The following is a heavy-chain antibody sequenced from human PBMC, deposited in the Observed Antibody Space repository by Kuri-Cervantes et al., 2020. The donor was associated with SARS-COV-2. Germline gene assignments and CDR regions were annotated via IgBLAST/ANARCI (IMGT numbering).Heavy chain of an antibody. J-gene: IGHJ4*02. V-gene: IGHV3-11*03. CDR3: ARGQQLIDY. CDR2: ISSSSSYT. Sequence: GESLKISCAASGFTFSDYYMSWIRQAPGKGLEWVSYISSSSSYTNYADSVKGRFTISRDNAKNSLYLQMNSLRAEDTAVYYCARGQQLIDYWGQGTTVTVSS. D-gene: IGHD6-13*01. CDR1: GFTFSDYY.